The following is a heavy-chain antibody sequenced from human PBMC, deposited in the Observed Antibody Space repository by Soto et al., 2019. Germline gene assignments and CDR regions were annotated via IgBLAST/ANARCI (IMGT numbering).Heavy chain of an antibody. J-gene: IGHJ6*02. CDR1: GDSVSSNSAA. CDR2: TYYRSKWYN. D-gene: IGHD6-19*01. Sequence: PSQTLSLTCAISGDSVSSNSAAWNWIRQSPSRGLEWLGRTYYRSKWYNDYAVSVKSRITINPDTSKYQFSLQLSSVTPEDTAVYYCARDLSIGVAVAGTGHYYYYYGMDVWGQGTTVTVSS. V-gene: IGHV6-1*01. CDR3: ARDLSIGVAVAGTGHYYYYYGMDV.